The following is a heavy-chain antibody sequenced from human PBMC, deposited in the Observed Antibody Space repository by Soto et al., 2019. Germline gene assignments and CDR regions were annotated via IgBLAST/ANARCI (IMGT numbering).Heavy chain of an antibody. V-gene: IGHV3-30-3*01. D-gene: IGHD3-10*01. CDR2: ISYDGSNK. CDR3: ARDHKPLWFGELLY. J-gene: IGHJ4*02. Sequence: GGSLRLSCAASGFTFSSYAMHWVRQAPGKGLEWVAVISYDGSNKYYADSVKGRFTISRDNSKNTLYLQMNNLRAEDTAMYYCARDHKPLWFGELLYWGQGTLVTVSS. CDR1: GFTFSSYA.